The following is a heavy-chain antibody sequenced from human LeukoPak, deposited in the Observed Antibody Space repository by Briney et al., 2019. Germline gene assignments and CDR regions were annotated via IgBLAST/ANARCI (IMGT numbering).Heavy chain of an antibody. CDR2: IYYSGST. D-gene: IGHD3-10*01. V-gene: IGHV4-59*01. Sequence: SETLSLTCTVSGGSISSYYWSWIRQPPGKGLDWIGYIYYSGSTNYNPSLKSRVTISVDTSKNQFSLKLSSVTAADTAVYYCARNNKLLWFGELLPWGQGTLATVST. CDR1: GGSISSYY. CDR3: ARNNKLLWFGELLP. J-gene: IGHJ4*02.